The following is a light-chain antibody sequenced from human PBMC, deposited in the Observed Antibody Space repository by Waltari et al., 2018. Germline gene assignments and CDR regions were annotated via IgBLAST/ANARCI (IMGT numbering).Light chain of an antibody. CDR2: YDR. J-gene: IGLJ3*02. CDR3: QVWDDTNNSGV. CDR1: NIESTC. Sequence: YVVTQPPSVSVAPGKPARLTFGGENIESTCVNGYPQKPGQAPVLVMFYDRDRPSGIPERFSGSNSGNTATLTISWVEAGDEADYHCQVWDDTNNSGVFGGGTKLNVL. V-gene: IGLV3-21*04.